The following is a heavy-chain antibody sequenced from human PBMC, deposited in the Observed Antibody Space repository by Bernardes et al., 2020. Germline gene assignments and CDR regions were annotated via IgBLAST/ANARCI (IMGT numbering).Heavy chain of an antibody. Sequence: ASVPVSCKASGYTFPSYGIRGVRPAPGRGLEWMGWISAYNGNTNYAQKLQGRVTLTTDTSTSTAYMELRSLRSDDTDVYYCARGFKKRGGVAGPDYYGMDVWGQGTTVTVSS. CDR2: ISAYNGNT. V-gene: IGHV1-18*01. J-gene: IGHJ6*02. CDR1: GYTFPSYG. D-gene: IGHD2-15*01. CDR3: ARGFKKRGGVAGPDYYGMDV.